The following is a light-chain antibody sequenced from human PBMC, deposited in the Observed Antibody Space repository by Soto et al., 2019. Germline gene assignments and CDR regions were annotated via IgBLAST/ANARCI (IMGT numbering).Light chain of an antibody. CDR2: DAS. Sequence: EIVLTQSPVTLSLSPGQRATLSCRASVMISTYVAWYQQKPGQAPRLLIYDASNRATGVPARFSGSGSGTDFTLTISALEPEDFAVYYCQQSHSLPLTFGGGTKVDIK. J-gene: IGKJ4*01. CDR1: VMISTY. CDR3: QQSHSLPLT. V-gene: IGKV3-11*01.